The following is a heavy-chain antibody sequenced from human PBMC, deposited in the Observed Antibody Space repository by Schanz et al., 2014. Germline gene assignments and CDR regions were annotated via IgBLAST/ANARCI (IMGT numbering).Heavy chain of an antibody. V-gene: IGHV3-33*08. CDR3: ARPRFDYGEVDY. Sequence: QVQLVESGGGVVQFGRSLRLSCAASGFTFSDHYMDWVRQAPGKGLEWVAVIWNNGVTKYYADSVRGRFTISRDRFQNTLYLRMSSLRAEDTAVYYCARPRFDYGEVDYWGQGTLVNVSS. D-gene: IGHD4-17*01. CDR2: IWNNGVTK. J-gene: IGHJ4*02. CDR1: GFTFSDHY.